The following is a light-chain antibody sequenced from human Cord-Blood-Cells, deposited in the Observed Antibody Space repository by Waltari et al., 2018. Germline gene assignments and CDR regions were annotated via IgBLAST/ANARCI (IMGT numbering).Light chain of an antibody. V-gene: IGKV1-39*01. J-gene: IGKJ4*01. Sequence: DIQMTQSPYSLSASVGDRVNITCRASQRIRSYLNWYQQKPGKAPKLLIYAASSLQSGVPSRVSGSGSGTDFTLTISSLQPEDFATYYCQQSYSTPLTFGGGTKVEIK. CDR1: QRIRSY. CDR2: AAS. CDR3: QQSYSTPLT.